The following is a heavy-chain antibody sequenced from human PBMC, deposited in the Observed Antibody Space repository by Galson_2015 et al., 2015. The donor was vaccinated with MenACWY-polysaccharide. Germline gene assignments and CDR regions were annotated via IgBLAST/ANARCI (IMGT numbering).Heavy chain of an antibody. CDR3: ARVEKYSGSFYILH. CDR1: GYSISSGYY. CDR2: IYHSGST. J-gene: IGHJ4*02. V-gene: IGHV4-38-2*01. Sequence: ETLSLTCAVSGYSISSGYYWGWIRQPPGKGLEWIGSIYHSGSTYYNPSLKSRVTISGDTSKNQFSLKLSSGTGADTAVYYCARVEKYSGSFYILHWGQGTLVTVSS. D-gene: IGHD1-26*01.